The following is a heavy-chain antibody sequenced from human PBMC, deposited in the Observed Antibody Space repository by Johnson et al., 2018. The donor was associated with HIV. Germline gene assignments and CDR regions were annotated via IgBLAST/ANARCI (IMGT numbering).Heavy chain of an antibody. CDR2: IKNKTDGGTT. CDR3: ATDQAGDYVWGSYRYAFDI. CDR1: GFTFNNAW. D-gene: IGHD3-16*02. V-gene: IGHV3-15*01. Sequence: VQLVESGGGLVKPGGSLRLSCAASGFTFNNAWLSWVRQAPGKGLEWVGRIKNKTDGGTTDYAAPVKGRFTISRDDSKNTLYLQMNSLKTEDTAVYYCATDQAGDYVWGSYRYAFDIWGQGTMVTVSS. J-gene: IGHJ3*02.